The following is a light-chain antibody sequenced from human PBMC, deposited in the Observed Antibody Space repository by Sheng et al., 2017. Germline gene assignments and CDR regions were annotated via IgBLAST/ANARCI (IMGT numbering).Light chain of an antibody. CDR1: SGSVSTSHH. J-gene: IGLJ3*02. Sequence: QTVVTQEPSFSVSPGGTVTLTCGLSSGSVSTSHHPGWYQQTPGQAPRTLIYSTNSRTSGVPDRFSGSILGNKAALTITGAQADDECDYYCVLYMGSGIWVFGGRTKVTVL. V-gene: IGLV8-61*01. CDR3: VLYMGSGIWV. CDR2: STN.